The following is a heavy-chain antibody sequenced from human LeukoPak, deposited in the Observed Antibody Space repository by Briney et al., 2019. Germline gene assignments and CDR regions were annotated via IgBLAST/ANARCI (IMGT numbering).Heavy chain of an antibody. D-gene: IGHD2-8*01. Sequence: PGGSLRLSCAASGFTFSSYSMNWVRQAPGKGLEWVSYISSSSSTIYYADSVKGRFTISRDNAKNSLYLQMNSLRAEDTAVYYCAKDRLSTNGVREDYWGQGTLVTVSS. J-gene: IGHJ4*02. CDR2: ISSSSSTI. V-gene: IGHV3-48*01. CDR3: AKDRLSTNGVREDY. CDR1: GFTFSSYS.